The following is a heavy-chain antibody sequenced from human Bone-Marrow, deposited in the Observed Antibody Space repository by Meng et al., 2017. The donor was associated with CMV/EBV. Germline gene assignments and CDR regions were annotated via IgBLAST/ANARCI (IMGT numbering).Heavy chain of an antibody. J-gene: IGHJ6*02. D-gene: IGHD2-2*01. V-gene: IGHV3-7*01. CDR3: EREGESIVPAAMGWSFYYGMDV. Sequence: GVSLKIFPGPPGFTLSSLWTSWVPQAPGKGLEWVANIKQDGSEKYYVDSVKGRFTISRDNAKNSLYLQMNSLRAEDTAVYYCEREGESIVPAAMGWSFYYGMDVWGQGTTVTVSS. CDR1: GFTLSSLW. CDR2: IKQDGSEK.